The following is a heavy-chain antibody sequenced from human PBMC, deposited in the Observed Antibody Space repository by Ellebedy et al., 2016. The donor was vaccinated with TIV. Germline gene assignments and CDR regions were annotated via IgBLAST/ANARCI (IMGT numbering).Heavy chain of an antibody. D-gene: IGHD2/OR15-2a*01. CDR2: IKEDGSEK. CDR1: GFTFTTYW. CDR3: ASDPSWCYSCLDV. V-gene: IGHV3-7*01. Sequence: PGGSLRLSCAASGFTFTTYWMSWVRQAPGKGLECVANIKEDGSEKNYVDSVRGRFTISRDNAKNSLYLQMTSLKPEDTAVYFCASDPSWCYSCLDVWGQGTAVTVSS. J-gene: IGHJ6*02.